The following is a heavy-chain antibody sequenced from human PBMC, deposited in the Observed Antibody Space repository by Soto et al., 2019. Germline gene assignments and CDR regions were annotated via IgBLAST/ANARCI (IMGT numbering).Heavy chain of an antibody. CDR1: GGSIRSYY. CDR2: IYYSGST. V-gene: IGHV4-59*08. CDR3: ARLYGLDAFDI. Sequence: QVQLQESGPGLVKPSETLSLTCTVSGGSIRSYYWGWIRQPPGKGLEWIGYIYYSGSTNYNPSLKSRVTISVDTSKNQFSLKLSSVTAGDTAVYYCARLYGLDAFDIWGQGTMVTVSS. J-gene: IGHJ3*02. D-gene: IGHD3-16*02.